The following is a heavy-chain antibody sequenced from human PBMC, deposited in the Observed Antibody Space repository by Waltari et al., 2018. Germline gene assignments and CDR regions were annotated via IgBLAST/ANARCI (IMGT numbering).Heavy chain of an antibody. Sequence: QVQLVQSGAEVKKPGASVTVSCKASGYTFTSYGISWVRQAPGQGLEWMGWISAYNGNTKYIERLQGRVTLTTDTSTNTAYMELRSLRSDDTAMYYCARDPFAPFYWGQGTLVTVSS. CDR1: GYTFTSYG. J-gene: IGHJ4*02. V-gene: IGHV1-18*01. CDR3: ARDPFAPFY. D-gene: IGHD3-10*01. CDR2: ISAYNGNT.